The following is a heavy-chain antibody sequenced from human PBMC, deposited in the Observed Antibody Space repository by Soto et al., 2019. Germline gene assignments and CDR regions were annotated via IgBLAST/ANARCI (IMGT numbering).Heavy chain of an antibody. V-gene: IGHV3-30*18. CDR2: ISFDGSDK. J-gene: IGHJ4*02. CDR3: VKDSVPATVVGTVDY. D-gene: IGHD2-21*02. Sequence: QVQLVESGGGVVQPGRSLRLSCAASGFTFSAYGMHWVRQAPGKGLEWVALISFDGSDKYYADSVKGRFTISRDNSKNTLNLQMNSLRAEDTAASYCVKDSVPATVVGTVDYWGQGTLVTVSS. CDR1: GFTFSAYG.